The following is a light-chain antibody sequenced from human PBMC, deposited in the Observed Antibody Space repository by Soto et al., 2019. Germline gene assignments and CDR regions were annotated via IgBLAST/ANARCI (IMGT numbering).Light chain of an antibody. J-gene: IGLJ2*01. V-gene: IGLV2-23*01. CDR1: SSDVGSYNL. CDR3: CSYAGSSTYVV. Sequence: QSALTQPASVSGSPGQSITISCTGTSSDVGSYNLVSWYQQHPGKAPKLMIYEGSKRPSGVFNRFSGSKSGNTASLTISGLQAEDEADYYCCSYAGSSTYVVFGGGTKLTDL. CDR2: EGS.